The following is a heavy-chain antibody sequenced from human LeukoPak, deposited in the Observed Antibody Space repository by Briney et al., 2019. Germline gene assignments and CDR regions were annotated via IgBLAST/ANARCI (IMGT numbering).Heavy chain of an antibody. J-gene: IGHJ5*02. V-gene: IGHV3-23*01. D-gene: IGHD3-10*01. CDR3: AKRRHYYGSGDYYRDP. CDR1: GFTFSSYA. CDR2: ISGSGTNT. Sequence: GGFLRLSCAASGFTFSSYAMSWVRQAPGKGLEWVSSISGSGTNTYYADSVKGRFTISRDNSRNLLFLQMSSLRVEDTAVYYCAKRRHYYGSGDYYRDPWGQGTLVTVYS.